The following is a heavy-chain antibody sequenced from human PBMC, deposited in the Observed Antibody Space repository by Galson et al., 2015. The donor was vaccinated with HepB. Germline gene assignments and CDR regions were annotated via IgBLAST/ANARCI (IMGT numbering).Heavy chain of an antibody. D-gene: IGHD6-19*01. Sequence: SVKVSCKASGGTFSSYTVSWVRQAPEQGLEWMGGIIPIFGTANYAQKFQGRVTITADEFTSTAYMELSSLRSEDTAVYYCARERGENSGWLNPLYYWGQGTLVTVSS. CDR2: IIPIFGTA. J-gene: IGHJ4*02. CDR3: ARERGENSGWLNPLYY. V-gene: IGHV1-69*13. CDR1: GGTFSSYT.